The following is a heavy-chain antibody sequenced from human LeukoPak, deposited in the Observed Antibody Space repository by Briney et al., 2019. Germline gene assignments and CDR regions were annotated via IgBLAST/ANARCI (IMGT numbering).Heavy chain of an antibody. V-gene: IGHV3-64D*09. CDR3: VADPVGDSSAYSY. CDR1: GFTYT. J-gene: IGHJ4*02. D-gene: IGHD3-22*01. Sequence: GGSLRLSCSASGFTYTIHWVRQAPGKGLEYVSRITSNGGNTYYADSVKGRFTISRDNSKNTVYLQMRSLRAEDTAVYYCVADPVGDSSAYSYWGQGALVTVSS. CDR2: ITSNGGNT.